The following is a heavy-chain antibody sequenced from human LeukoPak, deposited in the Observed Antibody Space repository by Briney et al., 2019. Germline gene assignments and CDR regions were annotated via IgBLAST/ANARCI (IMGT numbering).Heavy chain of an antibody. J-gene: IGHJ4*02. D-gene: IGHD5-24*01. CDR3: ASGDGPPGFDY. V-gene: IGHV4-34*01. CDR1: GGSFSGYY. CDR2: INHSGST. Sequence: SETLSLTCAVYGGSFSGYYWSWIRQPPGKGLEWIGEINHSGSTNYNPSLKSRVTISVDTSKNQFSLKLSSVTAADTAVYYCASGDGPPGFDYWGQGTLVTVSS.